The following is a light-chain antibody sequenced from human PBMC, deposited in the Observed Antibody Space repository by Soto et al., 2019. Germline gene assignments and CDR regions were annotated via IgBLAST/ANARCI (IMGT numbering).Light chain of an antibody. V-gene: IGKV1-5*03. CDR1: QTISSW. Sequence: IQMTQSPSTLSGSVGDRVTITWRASQTISSWLGWYQQKPGKAPKRLIYRASTLKSGVPSRFSGSGSGTEFTLTISSLQPDDVATYYCQHYKSYSEAFGQGTKVDIK. CDR3: QHYKSYSEA. CDR2: RAS. J-gene: IGKJ1*01.